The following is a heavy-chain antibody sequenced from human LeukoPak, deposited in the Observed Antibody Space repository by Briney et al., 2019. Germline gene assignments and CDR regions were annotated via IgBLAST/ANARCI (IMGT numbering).Heavy chain of an antibody. J-gene: IGHJ4*02. CDR2: IRYDGSNK. CDR3: ARAKFEQLLGDY. V-gene: IGHV3-30*02. D-gene: IGHD6-13*01. CDR1: GFTFSSYG. Sequence: GGSLRLSCAASGFTFSSYGMHWVRQAPGRGLEWVSFIRYDGSNKYYADSVKGRFTISRDNSKNTLYLQMNSLRSDDTAVYYCARAKFEQLLGDYWGQGTLVTVSS.